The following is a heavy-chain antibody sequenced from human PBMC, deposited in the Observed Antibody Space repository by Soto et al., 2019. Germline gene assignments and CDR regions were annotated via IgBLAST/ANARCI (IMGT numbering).Heavy chain of an antibody. J-gene: IGHJ4*02. CDR3: ARDRTRAHFLDY. Sequence: GGSLRLSCAASGFTFSSYGMHWVRQAPGKGLEWVAVIWSDASNKYHGGSMGGRFTISRDNSKNTLYLQMNSLTAEDTAVYYCARDRTRAHFLDYWGQGTLVTVSS. V-gene: IGHV3-33*01. CDR2: IWSDASNK. D-gene: IGHD2-2*01. CDR1: GFTFSSYG.